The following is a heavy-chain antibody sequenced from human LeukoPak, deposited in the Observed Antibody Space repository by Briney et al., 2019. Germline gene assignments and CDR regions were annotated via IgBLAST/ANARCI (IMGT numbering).Heavy chain of an antibody. Sequence: GASVKVSCEASGYTFTSNGISWVRQAPGQGLEWMGWISANSGNTNYAQKFQDRVILTTDTSTTTAYMELRSLRSDDTAMYYCARDRLHAFDFWGQGTMVTVSS. D-gene: IGHD6-25*01. J-gene: IGHJ3*01. V-gene: IGHV1-18*01. CDR1: GYTFTSNG. CDR3: ARDRLHAFDF. CDR2: ISANSGNT.